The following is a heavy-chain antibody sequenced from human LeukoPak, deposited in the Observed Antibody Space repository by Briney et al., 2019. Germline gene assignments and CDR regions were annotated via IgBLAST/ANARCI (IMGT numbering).Heavy chain of an antibody. D-gene: IGHD1-26*01. J-gene: IGHJ5*02. V-gene: IGHV4-39*07. CDR3: ARLGGSPPFDP. CDR2: VRHTGST. Sequence: PSETLSLACTVSGGSITTNSYFWSWVRQPPGKGLQWIGNVRHTGSTYFNPSLKRRVTMSVDASNNEFSLKLTSVTAADTAFYYCARLGGSPPFDPWGQGILVTVSS. CDR1: GGSITTNSYF.